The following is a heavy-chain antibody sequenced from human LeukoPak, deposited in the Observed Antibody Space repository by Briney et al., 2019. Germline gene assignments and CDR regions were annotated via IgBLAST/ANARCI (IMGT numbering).Heavy chain of an antibody. CDR1: GGSISSYY. CDR2: IYYSGST. CDR3: ARVYDILTGSYFDY. Sequence: PSETLSLTCTVSGGSISSYYWSWIRQPPGKGLEWIGYIYYSGSTNYNPSLKGRVAISVDTSKNQFSLKLSSVTAADTAVYYCARVYDILTGSYFDYWGQGTLVTVSS. J-gene: IGHJ4*02. V-gene: IGHV4-59*01. D-gene: IGHD3-9*01.